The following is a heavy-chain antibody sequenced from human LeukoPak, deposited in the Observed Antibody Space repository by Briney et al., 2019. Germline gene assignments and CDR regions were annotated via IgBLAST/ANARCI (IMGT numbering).Heavy chain of an antibody. V-gene: IGHV3-9*01. Sequence: LAGGSLRLSCVASGFTFSDYAMHWVRQAPGKGPEWVSGISWNRDSIGYADSVKGRFTISRDNAKNSLYLQMNSLRPEDTALYYCVKDKTSASYYYMDVWGKGTTVTVSS. J-gene: IGHJ6*03. CDR3: VKDKTSASYYYMDV. D-gene: IGHD1-26*01. CDR2: ISWNRDSI. CDR1: GFTFSDYA.